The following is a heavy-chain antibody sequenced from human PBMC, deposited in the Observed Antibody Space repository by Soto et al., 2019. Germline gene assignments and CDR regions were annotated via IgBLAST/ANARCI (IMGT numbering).Heavy chain of an antibody. CDR2: ISSSSSTI. CDR3: ANDGYPYSFDY. Sequence: HPGGSLRLSCAASGFTFSSYSMNWVRQAPGKGLEWVSYISSSSSTIYYADSVKGRFTISRDNAKNSLYLQMNSLRAEDTAVYYCANDGYPYSFDYWGQGTLVTVSS. CDR1: GFTFSSYS. D-gene: IGHD5-12*01. J-gene: IGHJ4*02. V-gene: IGHV3-48*01.